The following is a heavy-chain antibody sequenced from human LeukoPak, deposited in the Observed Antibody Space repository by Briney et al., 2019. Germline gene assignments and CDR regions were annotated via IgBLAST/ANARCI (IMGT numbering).Heavy chain of an antibody. D-gene: IGHD5-12*01. CDR2: IYYSGST. Sequence: SETLSLTCTVSGGSISSYYWSWIRQPPGKGLEWIGYIYYSGSTNYNPSLKSRVTISVDTSKNQFSLKLSSVTAADTAVYYCARVDIVATDAFDIWGQGTMVTVSS. CDR3: ARVDIVATDAFDI. CDR1: GGSISSYY. J-gene: IGHJ3*02. V-gene: IGHV4-59*01.